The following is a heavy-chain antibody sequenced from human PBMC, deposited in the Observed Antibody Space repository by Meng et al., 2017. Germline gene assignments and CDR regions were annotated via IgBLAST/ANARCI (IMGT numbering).Heavy chain of an antibody. CDR1: GFTFSSFE. V-gene: IGHV3-48*03. J-gene: IGHJ3*02. D-gene: IGHD3-22*01. Sequence: GESLKISCAASGFTFSSFEMNWVRQAPGKGLEWVSYISSSGSTIYYADSVKGRFTISRDNAKSSLYLQMNGLRAEDTAVYYCAREGYYEVDIWGQGTMVTVSS. CDR2: ISSSGSTI. CDR3: AREGYYEVDI.